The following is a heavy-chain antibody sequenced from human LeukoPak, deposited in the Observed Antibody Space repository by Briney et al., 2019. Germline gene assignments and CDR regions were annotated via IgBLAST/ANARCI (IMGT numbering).Heavy chain of an antibody. D-gene: IGHD6-13*01. CDR1: GGSISSYY. J-gene: IGHJ4*02. Sequence: SETLSLTCTVSGGSISSYYWSWIRQPPGKGLEWIGYIYYSGSTNYSPSLKSRVTISVDTSKNQLSLKLSSVTAADMAVYYCARSIAAAQVDYWAREPWSPSPQ. V-gene: IGHV4-59*08. CDR3: ARSIAAAQVDY. CDR2: IYYSGST.